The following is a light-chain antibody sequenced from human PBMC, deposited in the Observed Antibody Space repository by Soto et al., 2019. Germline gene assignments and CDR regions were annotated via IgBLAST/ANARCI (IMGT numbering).Light chain of an antibody. CDR3: QQSHSTPLT. CDR1: QSISRY. Sequence: DIQMTQAPSSLSASVGDRVTITCRVRQSISRYLNWYQQRPGKAPKFQIYAASNLQNGLPSRFSGSGFGTDFTLTISSLQPEDFATYYCQQSHSTPLTFSGGTKV. V-gene: IGKV1-39*01. J-gene: IGKJ4*01. CDR2: AAS.